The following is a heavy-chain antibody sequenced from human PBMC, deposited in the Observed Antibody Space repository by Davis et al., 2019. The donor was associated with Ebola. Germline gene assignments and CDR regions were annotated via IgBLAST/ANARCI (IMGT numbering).Heavy chain of an antibody. CDR3: ARTHRDSLDI. CDR1: GLSLTTSGMR. D-gene: IGHD2-21*02. J-gene: IGHJ3*02. V-gene: IGHV2-70*12. Sequence: SGPTLVKPTQTLTLTCTLSGLSLTTSGMRVSWIRQPPGKALEWLARIDWDYDKFYSTSLKTRLAISKDTSKNQVVLTMTNMDPVDTGTYYCARTHRDSLDIWSQGTMVTVSS. CDR2: IDWDYDK.